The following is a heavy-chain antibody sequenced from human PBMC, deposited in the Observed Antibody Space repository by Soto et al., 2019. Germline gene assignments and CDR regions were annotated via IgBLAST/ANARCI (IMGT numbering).Heavy chain of an antibody. CDR3: ARVKQLVPWYFDL. Sequence: QLQLQESGSGLVKPSQTLSLTCAVSGVSVSSGGFPWSWIRQPPGKGLVWIGYIYHGETTYYNPSLKSRVTMSIDKSKNQFSLRLTSVTAADTAVYYCARVKQLVPWYFDLWGRGTVVSVSS. CDR2: IYHGETT. CDR1: GVSVSSGGFP. J-gene: IGHJ2*01. D-gene: IGHD6-6*01. V-gene: IGHV4-30-2*01.